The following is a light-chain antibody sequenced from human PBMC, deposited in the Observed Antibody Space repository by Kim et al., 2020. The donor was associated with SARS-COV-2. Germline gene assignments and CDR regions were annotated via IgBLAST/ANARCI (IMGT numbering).Light chain of an antibody. J-gene: IGLJ3*02. V-gene: IGLV8-61*01. Sequence: QTVVTQEPSFSVSPGGTVTLTCGLTSGSVSTSHYASWYQQTPGQAPRTLIYSTKTRSSGVPDRFSGSILGNKPALTIKGAQADDESDYYCVLYMGGGLWVFGGGNQLTV. CDR2: STK. CDR1: SGSVSTSHY. CDR3: VLYMGGGLWV.